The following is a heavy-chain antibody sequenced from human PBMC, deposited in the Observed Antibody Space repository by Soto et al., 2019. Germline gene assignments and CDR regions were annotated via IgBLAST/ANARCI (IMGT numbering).Heavy chain of an antibody. CDR1: GFTFSSYS. V-gene: IGHV3-21*01. J-gene: IGHJ4*02. CDR2: ISSSSSYI. CDR3: ARDPVMVRGVINYFDY. D-gene: IGHD3-10*01. Sequence: GGSLRLSCAASGFTFSSYSMNWVRQAPGKGLEWVSSISSSSSYIYYADSVKGRFTISRDNAKNSLYLQMNSLRAEDTAVYYCARDPVMVRGVINYFDYWGQGTLVTVSS.